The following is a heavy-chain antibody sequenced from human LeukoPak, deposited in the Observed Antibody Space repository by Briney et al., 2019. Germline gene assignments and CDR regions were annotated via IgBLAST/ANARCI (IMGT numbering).Heavy chain of an antibody. CDR1: GFTFSSYG. CDR3: ARGRVVAGAFDY. CDR2: IRYDGSNK. Sequence: QTGGSLRLSCAASGFTFSSYGMHWVRQAPGKGLEWVAFIRYDGSNKYYAASVKGRFTISRDNSKNTLYLQMNSLRAEDTAVYYCARGRVVAGAFDYWGQGTLVTVSS. D-gene: IGHD2-15*01. V-gene: IGHV3-30*02. J-gene: IGHJ4*02.